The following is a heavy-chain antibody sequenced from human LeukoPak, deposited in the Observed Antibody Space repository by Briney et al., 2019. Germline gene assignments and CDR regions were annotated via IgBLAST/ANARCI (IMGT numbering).Heavy chain of an antibody. D-gene: IGHD4-23*01. V-gene: IGHV5-51*01. Sequence: GESLKISCKGSGYSFTTYWLGWVRQMPGKGLEWMGIIYPGDSDTRYSPSFQGQVTISADKSISTAYLQWISLKAWGTAMYYCAGRGNGGNIDYWGQGTLVTVSS. CDR1: GYSFTTYW. CDR2: IYPGDSDT. CDR3: AGRGNGGNIDY. J-gene: IGHJ4*02.